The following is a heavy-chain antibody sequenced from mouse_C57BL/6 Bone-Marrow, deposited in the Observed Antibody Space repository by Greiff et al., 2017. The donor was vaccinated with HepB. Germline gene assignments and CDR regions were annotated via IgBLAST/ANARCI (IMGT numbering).Heavy chain of an antibody. CDR3: ARQGYSNYFDY. Sequence: VQLVESGAELVRPGTSVKMSCKASGYTFTNYWIGWAKQRPGHGLEWIGDIYPGGGYTNYNEKFKGKATLTADKSSSTAYMQFSSLTSEDSAIYYCARQGYSNYFDYWGQGTTLTVSS. J-gene: IGHJ2*01. CDR2: IYPGGGYT. D-gene: IGHD2-5*01. CDR1: GYTFTNYW. V-gene: IGHV1-63*01.